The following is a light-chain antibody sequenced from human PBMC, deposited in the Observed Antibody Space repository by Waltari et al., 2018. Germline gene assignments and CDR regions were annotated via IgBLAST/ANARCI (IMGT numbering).Light chain of an antibody. CDR3: SSYISSSTLEL. V-gene: IGLV2-14*03. CDR2: DVS. J-gene: IGLJ2*01. Sequence: HSALTQPASVSGSPGQSITISCTGTSSDVGGYNYVSCYQQHPGKAPKLMIYDVSNRPSGVSNRFSGSKAGNTASLTISGLQAEDEADYYCSSYISSSTLELFGGGTSLTVL. CDR1: SSDVGGYNY.